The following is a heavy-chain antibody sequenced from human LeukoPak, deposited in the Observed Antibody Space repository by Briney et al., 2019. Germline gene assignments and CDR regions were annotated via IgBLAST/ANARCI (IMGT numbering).Heavy chain of an antibody. V-gene: IGHV3-66*01. J-gene: IGHJ4*02. CDR1: RLTVSSNY. CDR2: IYSGGST. Sequence: GGSLRLSCAASRLTVSSNYMSWVRQAPGKGLEWVSVIYSGGSTYYADSVKGRFTISRDNSKNTLYLQMNSLRAEDTAVYYCARFLSDYSGHYWGQGTLVTVSS. CDR3: ARFLSDYSGHY. D-gene: IGHD4-17*01.